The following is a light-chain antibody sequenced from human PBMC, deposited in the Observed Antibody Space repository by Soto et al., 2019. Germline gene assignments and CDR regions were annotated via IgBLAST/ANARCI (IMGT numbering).Light chain of an antibody. J-gene: IGKJ4*01. Sequence: DIVMTQSPDSLAVSLGERATINCKSSQSVLYSSNNKNYLAWYQQKPGQPPKLLIYWASTRESGVPYRFSVSVSGTEFTLTISSLQAEEVAVYYCQQYYSTPLTFGGGTKVEIK. CDR3: QQYYSTPLT. CDR1: QSVLYSSNNKNY. V-gene: IGKV4-1*01. CDR2: WAS.